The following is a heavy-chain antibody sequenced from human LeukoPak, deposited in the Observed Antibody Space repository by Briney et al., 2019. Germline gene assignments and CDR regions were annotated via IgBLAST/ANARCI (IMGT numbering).Heavy chain of an antibody. D-gene: IGHD3-10*01. J-gene: IGHJ4*02. CDR3: AKDPQGGSGSYYTHYFDY. CDR1: GFTFSSYA. Sequence: GESLRLSCAASGFTFSSYAMSWVRQAPGKGLEWVSAISGSGGSTYYADSVKGRFTISRDNSKNTLYLQMNSLRAEDTAVYYCAKDPQGGSGSYYTHYFDYWGQGTLVTVSS. CDR2: ISGSGGST. V-gene: IGHV3-23*01.